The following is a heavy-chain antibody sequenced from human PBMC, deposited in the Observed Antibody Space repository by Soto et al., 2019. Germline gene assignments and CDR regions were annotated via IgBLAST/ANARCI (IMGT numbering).Heavy chain of an antibody. J-gene: IGHJ4*02. CDR1: GFTFSNYA. CDR2: ISSSGGTT. Sequence: EVQLLESGGGLAQPGGSLRLSCAASGFTFSNYAMNWVRQAPGKGLVWVTVISSSGGTTYYADSVKGRFTVSRDNSNNTLYLQVSILRQEDTAIYYCAKSTSRFSGSSSPFHYWGQGTLVTVSS. D-gene: IGHD6-13*01. CDR3: AKSTSRFSGSSSPFHY. V-gene: IGHV3-23*01.